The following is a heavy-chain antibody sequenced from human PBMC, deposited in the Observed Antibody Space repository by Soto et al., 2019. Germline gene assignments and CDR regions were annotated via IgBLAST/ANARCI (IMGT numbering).Heavy chain of an antibody. V-gene: IGHV3-23*01. D-gene: IGHD4-17*01. CDR2: ISGSGDGT. J-gene: IGHJ3*01. CDR1: KFIFSTYA. CDR3: TRDPNGDYIGAFDF. Sequence: EVQVLESGGGSIQPGGSLSLSCTTSKFIFSTYAMTWVRQAPGEGLEWVSSISGSGDGTSYADSVRGRFTISRDNSKNTLYLRMNSLRVEDTAVYYCTRDPNGDYIGAFDFWGQGMLVTVSS.